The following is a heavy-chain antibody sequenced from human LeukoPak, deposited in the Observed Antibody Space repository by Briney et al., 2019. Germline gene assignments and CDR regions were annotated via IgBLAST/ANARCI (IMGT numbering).Heavy chain of an antibody. CDR2: INPNSGGT. Sequence: ASVKVSCKASGYTFTGYYMHWVRQAPGQGLEWMGWINPNSGGTNYAQKFQGRVTMTRDTSISTAYMEVSRLRSDDTAVYYCARDLAYYDSSGYGHWGQGTLVTVSS. V-gene: IGHV1-2*02. CDR3: ARDLAYYDSSGYGH. J-gene: IGHJ4*02. CDR1: GYTFTGYY. D-gene: IGHD3-22*01.